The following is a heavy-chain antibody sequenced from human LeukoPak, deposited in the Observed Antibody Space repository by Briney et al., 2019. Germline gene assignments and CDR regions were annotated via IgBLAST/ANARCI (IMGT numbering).Heavy chain of an antibody. V-gene: IGHV3-53*01. CDR1: GFTVSSNS. CDR3: APRVVGSAPFDY. D-gene: IGHD2-15*01. Sequence: GGSLRLSCTVSGFTVSSNSMSWVRQAPGKGLEWVSFIYSGGNTHYSDSVKGRFTISRDNSKNTLYLQMNSLRADDTAVYYCAPRVVGSAPFDYWGQGTLVTVSS. J-gene: IGHJ4*02. CDR2: IYSGGNT.